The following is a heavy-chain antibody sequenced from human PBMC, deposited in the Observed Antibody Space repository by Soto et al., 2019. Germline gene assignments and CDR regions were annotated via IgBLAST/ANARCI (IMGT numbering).Heavy chain of an antibody. V-gene: IGHV4-59*01. D-gene: IGHD3-16*02. CDR3: ARGKIVGP. J-gene: IGHJ5*02. CDR1: GGSISTYY. Sequence: QAQLQESGPGLVKPSETLSLTCTISGGSISTYYWSWIRQPPGKGLEWIGYIHYSGSANYNPSLKSRVTMSVDTSKNQYSLKLSSVTAADTAVYFCARGKIVGPWGQGTLVTVSS. CDR2: IHYSGSA.